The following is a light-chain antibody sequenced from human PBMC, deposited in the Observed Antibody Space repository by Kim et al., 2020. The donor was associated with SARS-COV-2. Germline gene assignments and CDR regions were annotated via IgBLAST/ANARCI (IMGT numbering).Light chain of an antibody. J-gene: IGLJ2*01. Sequence: ATLPSTGNSHNGGTQGAAWVQQHQRHPPTLLSSRNNNRPSGISERISASGSGNTASLTITGLQPEDEADYYCSAWDDSLSAWVFGGGTQLTVL. CDR1: SHNGGTQG. CDR2: RNN. V-gene: IGLV10-54*01. CDR3: SAWDDSLSAWV.